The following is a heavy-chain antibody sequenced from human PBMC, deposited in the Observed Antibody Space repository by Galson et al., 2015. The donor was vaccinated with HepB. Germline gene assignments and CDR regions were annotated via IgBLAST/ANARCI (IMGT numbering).Heavy chain of an antibody. D-gene: IGHD5-18*01. CDR3: ARDFRGRGYSYGYEKSPGY. J-gene: IGHJ4*02. CDR2: ISAYNGNT. V-gene: IGHV1-18*04. Sequence: SVKVSCKASGYTFTSYGISWVRQAPGQGLEWMGWISAYNGNTNYAQKLQGRVTMTTDTSTSTAYMELRSLRSDDTAVYYCARDFRGRGYSYGYEKSPGYWGQGTLVTVSS. CDR1: GYTFTSYG.